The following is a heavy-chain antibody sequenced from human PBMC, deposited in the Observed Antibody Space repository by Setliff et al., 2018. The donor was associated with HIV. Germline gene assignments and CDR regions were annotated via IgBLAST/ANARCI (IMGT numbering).Heavy chain of an antibody. CDR3: ARDPPGSGFHLDY. D-gene: IGHD5-12*01. CDR1: GFTFSYSA. Sequence: LRLSCVASGFTFSYSAMTWVRQAPGKGLEWVSAISGSGGSTYYADSVKGRFTISRDNSKNTMYLQMNTLRVEDTAVYYCARDPPGSGFHLDYWGQGTPVTVSS. J-gene: IGHJ4*02. V-gene: IGHV3-23*01. CDR2: ISGSGGST.